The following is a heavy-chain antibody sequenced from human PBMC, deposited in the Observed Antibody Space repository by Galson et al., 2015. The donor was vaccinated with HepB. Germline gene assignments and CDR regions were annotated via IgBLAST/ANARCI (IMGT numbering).Heavy chain of an antibody. V-gene: IGHV3-23*01. CDR1: GFTFRNYA. J-gene: IGHJ5*02. CDR2: ITNVGST. D-gene: IGHD1-26*01. CDR3: AKTPIVPNKNWFDP. Sequence: SLRLSCAASGFTFRNYAMSWVRQAPGKGLEWVSTITNVGSTYYANTVKGRFTISRDNSKSTSYLQMNSLRAEDTAVYYCAKTPIVPNKNWFDPWGQGTLVTGSS.